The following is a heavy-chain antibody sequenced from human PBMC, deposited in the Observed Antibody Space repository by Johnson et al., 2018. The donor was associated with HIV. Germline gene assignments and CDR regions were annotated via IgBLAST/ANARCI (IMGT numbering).Heavy chain of an antibody. Sequence: VESGGGLVQPGRSLRLSCAASGFTFDDYAMHWVRQAPGKGLDWVSGISWNSGSIGYADSVKGRFTISRDNAKNSLYLQMNSLRAGDTAVYYGARGRDSSGFNDAFDIWGQGTMVTVSS. CDR1: GFTFDDYA. CDR3: ARGRDSSGFNDAFDI. CDR2: ISWNSGSI. V-gene: IGHV3-9*01. D-gene: IGHD3-22*01. J-gene: IGHJ3*02.